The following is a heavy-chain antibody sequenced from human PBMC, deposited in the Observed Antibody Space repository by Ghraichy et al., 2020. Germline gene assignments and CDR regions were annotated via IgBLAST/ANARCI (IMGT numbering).Heavy chain of an antibody. CDR2: IRYDGSNK. Sequence: GGSLRLSCAASGFTFSSYGMHWVRQAPGKGLEWVAFIRYDGSNKYYADSVKGRFTISRDNSKNTLYLQMNSLRAEDTAVYYCAKDPAAVAGKVGYFDYWGQGTLVTVSS. CDR3: AKDPAAVAGKVGYFDY. J-gene: IGHJ4*02. V-gene: IGHV3-30*02. D-gene: IGHD6-19*01. CDR1: GFTFSSYG.